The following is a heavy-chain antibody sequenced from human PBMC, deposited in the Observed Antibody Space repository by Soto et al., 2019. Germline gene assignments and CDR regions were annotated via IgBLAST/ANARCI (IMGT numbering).Heavy chain of an antibody. CDR2: IKDTGGRT. CDR3: ARRGDASGSYFDY. Sequence: EVQLLESGGGLVQPGGSLRLSCAASGFIFSNYDMSWVRQASGKGLEWVSTIKDTGGRTYSVDYVKGRFTISKDNSKNTLYLQMNSLRVEDTAIYYCARRGDASGSYFDYWGQGTLVTVSS. CDR1: GFIFSNYD. V-gene: IGHV3-23*01. D-gene: IGHD3-10*01. J-gene: IGHJ4*02.